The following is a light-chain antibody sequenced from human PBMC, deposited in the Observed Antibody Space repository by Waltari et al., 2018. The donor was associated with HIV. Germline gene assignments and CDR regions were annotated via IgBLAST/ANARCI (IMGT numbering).Light chain of an antibody. CDR3: QQYSITPVT. CDR1: QSVLYSSNNKNY. Sequence: LGERATMNCKSSQSVLYSSNNKNYLAWYQQKPGQPPKLLIYWASTRESGVPDRFSGSGSATDFTLTISSLQAEDVAVYYCQQYSITPVTFGQGTKL. J-gene: IGKJ2*01. V-gene: IGKV4-1*01. CDR2: WAS.